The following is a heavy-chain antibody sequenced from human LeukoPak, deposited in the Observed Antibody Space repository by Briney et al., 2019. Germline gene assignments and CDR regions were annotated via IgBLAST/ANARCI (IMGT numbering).Heavy chain of an antibody. Sequence: SETLSLTRTVSGGSISSYYWSWIRQPPGKGLEWIGYIYYSGSTNYNPSLKSRVTISVDTSKNQFSLKLSSVTAADTAVYYCARDPDGMDVWGQGTTVTVPS. CDR2: IYYSGST. V-gene: IGHV4-59*01. CDR3: ARDPDGMDV. J-gene: IGHJ6*02. CDR1: GGSISSYY.